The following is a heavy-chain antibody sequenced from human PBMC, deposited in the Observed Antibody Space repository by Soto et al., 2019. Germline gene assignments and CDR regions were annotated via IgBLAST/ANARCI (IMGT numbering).Heavy chain of an antibody. CDR1: GGSISSSSYY. CDR2: IYYSGST. Sequence: SETLSLTCTVSGGSISSSSYYWGWIRQPPGKGLEWIGSIYYSGSTYYNPSLKSRVTISVDTSKNQFSLKLSSVTAADTAVYYCARHGKKWELLRAYYFDYWGQGTLVTVS. CDR3: ARHGKKWELLRAYYFDY. D-gene: IGHD1-26*01. V-gene: IGHV4-39*01. J-gene: IGHJ4*02.